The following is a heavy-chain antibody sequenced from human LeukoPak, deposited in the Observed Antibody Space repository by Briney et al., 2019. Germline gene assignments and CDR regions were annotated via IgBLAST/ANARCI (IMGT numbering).Heavy chain of an antibody. Sequence: LPGGSLRLSCAASGFTFSSYAMHWVRQAPGKGLEYVSAISSNGGSTYYANSVKGRFTISRDNSKNTLYLQMGSLRAEDMAVYYCARADYGVGGFDYWGQGTLVTVSS. CDR1: GFTFSSYA. J-gene: IGHJ4*02. V-gene: IGHV3-64*01. CDR2: ISSNGGST. D-gene: IGHD4-17*01. CDR3: ARADYGVGGFDY.